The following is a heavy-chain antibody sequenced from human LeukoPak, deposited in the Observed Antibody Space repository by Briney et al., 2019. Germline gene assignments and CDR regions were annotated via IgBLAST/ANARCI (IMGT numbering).Heavy chain of an antibody. J-gene: IGHJ6*02. CDR1: GFTFSSYW. D-gene: IGHD6-13*01. V-gene: IGHV3-7*01. CDR2: IKQDGSEK. CDR3: AREEKQQLVPWYYYYYGMDV. Sequence: GGSLRLSCAASGFTFSSYWMSWVRQAPGEGLEWGANIKQDGSEKYYVDSVKGRFTISRDNAKNSLYLQMNSLRAEDTAVYYCAREEKQQLVPWYYYYYGMDVWGQGTTVTVSS.